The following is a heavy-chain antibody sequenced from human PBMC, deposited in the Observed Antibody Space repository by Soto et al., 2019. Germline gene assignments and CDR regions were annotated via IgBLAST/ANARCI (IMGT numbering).Heavy chain of an antibody. Sequence: PGGYLRLSCVVSGFTFSDAWMTWVRQAPGKGLEWLGHIKSKSAGGAADYAAPVKGRVTISRDDSINTVYLQMNSLKTDDTALYYSTRRVGITLDYCGQLPLVIVS. CDR3: TRRVGITLDY. D-gene: IGHD1-26*01. CDR1: GFTFSDAW. CDR2: IKSKSAGGAA. J-gene: IGHJ4*02. V-gene: IGHV3-15*01.